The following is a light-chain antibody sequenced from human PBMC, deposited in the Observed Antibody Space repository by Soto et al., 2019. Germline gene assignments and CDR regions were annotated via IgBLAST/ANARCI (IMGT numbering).Light chain of an antibody. V-gene: IGKV3-11*01. CDR2: DAS. CDR1: QSVLTD. CDR3: QQRSNWPPIT. Sequence: EIVMTQSPATLSVSPGERATLSCRASQSVLTDFAWYQQKPGQAPRLLIYDASNRATGIPARFSGSGSGTDFTLTISSLEPEDFAVYYCQQRSNWPPITFGQGTRLEIK. J-gene: IGKJ5*01.